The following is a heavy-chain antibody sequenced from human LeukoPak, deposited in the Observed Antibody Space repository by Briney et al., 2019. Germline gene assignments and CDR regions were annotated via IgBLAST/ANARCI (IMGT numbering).Heavy chain of an antibody. Sequence: GRSLRLSCAASGFTFSSYAMHWVRQAPGKGLEWVAVISYDGSDKYHADSVKGRFTISRDNSKNTLYLQMNSLRAEDTAVYYCARDRGYCSSTSCYALYYFDYWGQGTLVTVSS. D-gene: IGHD2-2*03. CDR1: GFTFSSYA. CDR2: ISYDGSDK. CDR3: ARDRGYCSSTSCYALYYFDY. V-gene: IGHV3-30*04. J-gene: IGHJ4*02.